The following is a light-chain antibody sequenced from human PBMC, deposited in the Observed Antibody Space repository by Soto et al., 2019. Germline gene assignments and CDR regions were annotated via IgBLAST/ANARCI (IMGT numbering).Light chain of an antibody. CDR3: QQYNSYSPYT. CDR1: QSISSC. CDR2: KAY. J-gene: IGKJ2*01. V-gene: IGKV1-5*03. Sequence: DIQMTQSPSTLSASVGDRVTITCRASQSISSCLAWYQQKPGKAPKQLIYKAYSLESGVPSRFRGSGSGTEFTLTISSLQPDDFATYYCQQYNSYSPYTFGQGTKLEIK.